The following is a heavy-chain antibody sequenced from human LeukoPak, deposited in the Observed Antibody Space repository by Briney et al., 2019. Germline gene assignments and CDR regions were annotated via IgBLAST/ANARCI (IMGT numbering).Heavy chain of an antibody. V-gene: IGHV3-23*01. J-gene: IGHJ3*02. CDR3: AKDKSGGWELLRDHDAFDI. CDR1: GFTFSNYA. CDR2: ISGSGAST. Sequence: GGSLRLSWAASGFTFSNYAMSWVRQAPGKGLDWVSSISGSGASTYYADSVKGRFTISRDNSKNTLYLQMNSLRAEDTALYYCAKDKSGGWELLRDHDAFDIWGQGTMVTVSS. D-gene: IGHD1-26*01.